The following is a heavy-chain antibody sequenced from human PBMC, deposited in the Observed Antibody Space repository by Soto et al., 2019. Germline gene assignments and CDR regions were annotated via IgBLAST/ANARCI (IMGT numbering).Heavy chain of an antibody. CDR2: ISYDGSNK. Sequence: ESGGGVVQPGRSLRLSCAASGFTFSSYAMHWVRQAPGKGLEWVAVISYDGSNKYYADSVKGRFTISRDNSKNTLDLQMNSLRAEDTAVYYCASSVEAKAFDYWGQGTLVTVSS. D-gene: IGHD6-19*01. CDR1: GFTFSSYA. J-gene: IGHJ4*02. V-gene: IGHV3-30-3*01. CDR3: ASSVEAKAFDY.